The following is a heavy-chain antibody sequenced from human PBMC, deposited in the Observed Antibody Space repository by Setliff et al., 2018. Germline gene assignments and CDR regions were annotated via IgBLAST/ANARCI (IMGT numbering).Heavy chain of an antibody. CDR1: GFSITSGYY. D-gene: IGHD2-2*01. CDR2: IKNKVNTFST. Sequence: GTLSLTCAVSGFSITSGYYWGWIRQPPGKGLEWVGRIKNKVNTFSTQYAASVNGRFSISRDDSKSSLYLQMNSLKSEDTAVYYCARVGYCDGPTCYPFDYWGPGTLVTVSS. CDR3: ARVGYCDGPTCYPFDY. J-gene: IGHJ4*02. V-gene: IGHV3-72*01.